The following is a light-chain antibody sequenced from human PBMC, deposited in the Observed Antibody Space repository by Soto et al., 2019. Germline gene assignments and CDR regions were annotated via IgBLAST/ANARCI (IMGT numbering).Light chain of an antibody. V-gene: IGKV1-5*03. CDR1: QNINEW. Sequence: DIQMTQSPSTLSASVGDRVTITCRASQNINEWLAWYQQKPGIAPKLLIYKASSLQRGVPSRFSGSGSGTDFTLTISSLQPDDFETYYCQQYDSYYRSTFGQGTKVE. CDR2: KAS. J-gene: IGKJ1*01. CDR3: QQYDSYYRST.